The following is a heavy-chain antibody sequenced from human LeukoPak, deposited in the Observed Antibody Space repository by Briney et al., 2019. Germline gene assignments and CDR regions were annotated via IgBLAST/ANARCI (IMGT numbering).Heavy chain of an antibody. J-gene: IGHJ4*02. D-gene: IGHD6-13*01. CDR3: ARGYIPGIAAAGDY. CDR1: GYTFTNYG. V-gene: IGHV1-2*02. CDR2: INPNSGGT. Sequence: ASVKVSCKASGYTFTNYGITWVRQAPGQGLEWMGWINPNSGGTNYAQKFQGRVTMTRDTSISTAYMELSRLRSDDTAVYYCARGYIPGIAAAGDYWGQGTLVTVSS.